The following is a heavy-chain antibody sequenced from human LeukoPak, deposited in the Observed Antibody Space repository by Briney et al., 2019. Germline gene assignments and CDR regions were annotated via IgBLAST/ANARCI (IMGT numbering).Heavy chain of an antibody. CDR1: GFTFSSYW. V-gene: IGHV3-7*03. D-gene: IGHD5-24*01. CDR3: ANGRWLHLIDY. CDR2: IKQDGSEK. J-gene: IGHJ4*02. Sequence: PGGSLRLSCAASGFTFSSYWMSWVRQAPGKGLEWVAKIKQDGSEKYYVDSVKGRFTISRDNSKNTLYLQMNSLRAEDTAVYYCANGRWLHLIDYWGQGTLVTVSS.